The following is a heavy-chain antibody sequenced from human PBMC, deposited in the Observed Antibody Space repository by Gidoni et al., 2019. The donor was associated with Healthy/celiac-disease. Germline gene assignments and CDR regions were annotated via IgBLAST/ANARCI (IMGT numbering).Heavy chain of an antibody. CDR2: ISGSGGST. V-gene: IGHV3-23*01. Sequence: EVQLLESGGGFVQPGGSLRLSCAASGFTFSSYAMSWVRQAPGKGLEWVSAISGSGGSTYYADSVKGRFTISRDNSKNTLYLQMNSLRAEDTAVYYCAKDLDFWSGYYRDYYGMDVWGKGTTVTVSS. CDR1: GFTFSSYA. D-gene: IGHD3-3*01. J-gene: IGHJ6*04. CDR3: AKDLDFWSGYYRDYYGMDV.